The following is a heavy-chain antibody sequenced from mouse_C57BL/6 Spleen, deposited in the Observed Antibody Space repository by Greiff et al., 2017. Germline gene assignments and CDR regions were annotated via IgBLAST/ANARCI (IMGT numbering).Heavy chain of an antibody. CDR1: GSAFSSSW. Sequence: VQLQQSGPELVKPGASVTISCKASGSAFSSSWMNWVKQRPGTGLEWIGRIYPGDGDTNYNGKFKGKATLTSDNSSSTAYMQLSSLTSEDSAVYFCARSGFCDYWGQGTTLTVSS. V-gene: IGHV1-82*01. CDR2: IYPGDGDT. J-gene: IGHJ2*01. CDR3: ARSGFCDY.